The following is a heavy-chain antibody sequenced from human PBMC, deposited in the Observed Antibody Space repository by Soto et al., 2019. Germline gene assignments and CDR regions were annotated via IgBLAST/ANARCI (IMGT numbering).Heavy chain of an antibody. CDR3: ARDLGSEQWFFDN. CDR1: GASVSGDGSY. J-gene: IGHJ4*02. V-gene: IGHV4-31*03. D-gene: IGHD6-19*01. CDR2: IHNSGST. Sequence: QVQLQESGPGLVKPSQTLSLTCLVSGASVSGDGSYCSWIRQHPGKGLEFIGYIHNSGSTYSNPSLETRVAMSIDTSTNQFSLRLSSWTAADSAVYFCARDLGSEQWFFDNWGQGILVTVSS.